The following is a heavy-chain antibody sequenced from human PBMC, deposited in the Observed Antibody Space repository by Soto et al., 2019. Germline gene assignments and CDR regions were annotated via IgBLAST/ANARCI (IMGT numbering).Heavy chain of an antibody. D-gene: IGHD2-15*01. V-gene: IGHV1-69*02. J-gene: IGHJ6*02. Sequence: QVQLVQSGAEVKKPGSSVKVSCKASGGTFSSYTISWVRQAPGQGLEWMGRIIPILGIANYAQKFQGRVTITADKSTSTAYMELSSLRSEDTAVYYCARRLGYCSGGSWNYYYYGMDVWGQGTTVTVSS. CDR2: IIPILGIA. CDR3: ARRLGYCSGGSWNYYYYGMDV. CDR1: GGTFSSYT.